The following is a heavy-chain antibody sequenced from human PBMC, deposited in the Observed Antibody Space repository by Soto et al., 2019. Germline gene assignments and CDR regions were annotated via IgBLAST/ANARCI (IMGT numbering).Heavy chain of an antibody. V-gene: IGHV2-5*01. Sequence: QITLKESGPALVKPTQTLTLTCTFSGFSLTTSGEGVGWIRQPLGMPLEWLALIFWNDDEHYSPSLRSRLTITKDTSKNQVVLTMTNMDPVDTGTYYCARRYTSGNNCFDPWGPGTLVTVSS. CDR1: GFSLTTSGEG. CDR3: ARRYTSGNNCFDP. CDR2: IFWNDDE. J-gene: IGHJ5*02. D-gene: IGHD2-2*02.